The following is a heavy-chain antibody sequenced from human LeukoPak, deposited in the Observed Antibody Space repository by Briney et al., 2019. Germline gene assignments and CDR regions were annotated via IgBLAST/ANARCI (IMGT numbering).Heavy chain of an antibody. CDR2: IRYDGSNK. V-gene: IGHV3-30*02. Sequence: PGGSLRLSCAASGFTFSSYAMSWVRQAPGKGLEWVAFIRYDGSNKYYADSVKGRFTISRDNSKNTLYLQMNSLRAEDTAVYYCASQSFARFDPWGQGTLVTVSS. CDR1: GFTFSSYA. CDR3: ASQSFARFDP. D-gene: IGHD3-16*01. J-gene: IGHJ5*02.